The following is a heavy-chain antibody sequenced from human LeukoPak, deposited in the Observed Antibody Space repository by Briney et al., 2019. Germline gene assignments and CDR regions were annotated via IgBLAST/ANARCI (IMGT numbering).Heavy chain of an antibody. CDR1: GGSISSSSYY. D-gene: IGHD6-19*01. CDR2: IYYSGST. CDR3: ARKAVSGTYFDY. Sequence: SETLSLTCTVSGGSISSSSYYWGWIRQPPGKGLEWIGSIYYSGSTYYNPSLKSRVIISVDKSKNQFSLKLNSVTAADTAVYYCARKAVSGTYFDYWGQGTLVTASS. V-gene: IGHV4-39*07. J-gene: IGHJ4*02.